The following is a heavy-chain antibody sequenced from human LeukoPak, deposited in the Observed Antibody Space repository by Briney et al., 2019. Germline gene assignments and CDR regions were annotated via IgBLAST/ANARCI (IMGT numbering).Heavy chain of an antibody. V-gene: IGHV1-8*01. D-gene: IGHD6-13*01. CDR1: GYTFTSYD. CDR2: INPNSGGT. Sequence: ASVKVSCKASGYTFTSYDINWVRQAPGQGLEWMGWINPNSGGTNYAQKFQGRVTMTRNTSISTAYMELSSLRSEDTAVYYCARGTGGSWYDYYGMDVWGQGTTVTVSS. J-gene: IGHJ6*02. CDR3: ARGTGGSWYDYYGMDV.